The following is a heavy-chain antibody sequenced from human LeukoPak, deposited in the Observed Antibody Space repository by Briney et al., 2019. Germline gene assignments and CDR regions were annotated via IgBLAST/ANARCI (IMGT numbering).Heavy chain of an antibody. J-gene: IGHJ4*02. CDR1: GYSFTSYW. V-gene: IGHV5-51*01. Sequence: GESLKISCKGSGYSFTSYWIGWVRQMPGKGLRGMGLFFLGDSDTRYSPSFQGQVTISADKSISTAYLQWSSLKASDTAMYYCARHWVGGYCSSTSCYTGLDYWGQGTLVTVSS. CDR2: FFLGDSDT. D-gene: IGHD2-2*02. CDR3: ARHWVGGYCSSTSCYTGLDY.